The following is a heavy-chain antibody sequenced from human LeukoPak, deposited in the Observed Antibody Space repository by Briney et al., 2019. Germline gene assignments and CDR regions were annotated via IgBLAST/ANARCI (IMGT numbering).Heavy chain of an antibody. CDR2: IYYTGST. Sequence: SETLSLTCSVSGGSISNYYWSWFRTSPGKRLDWIGHIYYTGSTTYNPSLKSRVTISVDTSRNQFSLKVNSVTAADTAVYYCARHKFGRGLDYWGQGTLVTVSS. V-gene: IGHV4-59*08. J-gene: IGHJ4*02. CDR1: GGSISNYY. D-gene: IGHD3-10*01. CDR3: ARHKFGRGLDY.